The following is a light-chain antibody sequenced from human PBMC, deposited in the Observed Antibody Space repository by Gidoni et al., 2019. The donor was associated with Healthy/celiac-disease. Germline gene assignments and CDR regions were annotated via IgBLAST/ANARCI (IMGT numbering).Light chain of an antibody. CDR1: SSAVGRYNY. V-gene: IGLV2-14*01. J-gene: IGLJ1*01. CDR3: SSETSSSTIDV. CDR2: EVS. Sequence: QSALTQPASVSGSPGQSLTISCTGTSSAVGRYNYVYWYQQHQGKAPKPMIYEVSNRPSGVANRCSGSKSGNTASLTIAGLQAEDEADDDCSSETSSSTIDVFGTGTKVTVL.